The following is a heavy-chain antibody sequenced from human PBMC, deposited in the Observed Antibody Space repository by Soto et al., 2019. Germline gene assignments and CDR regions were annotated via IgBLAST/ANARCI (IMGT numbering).Heavy chain of an antibody. V-gene: IGHV1-3*01. Sequence: ASVKVSCKASGYTFTSCAMRWVRQAPGQRLEWMGWINADNGNTNYSQKLQGRVTMTTDTSTSTAYMELRSLRSDDTAVCYCARDRAVFWSGYYTATDAFDIWGQGTMVTVSS. J-gene: IGHJ3*02. CDR1: GYTFTSCA. CDR2: INADNGNT. CDR3: ARDRAVFWSGYYTATDAFDI. D-gene: IGHD3-3*01.